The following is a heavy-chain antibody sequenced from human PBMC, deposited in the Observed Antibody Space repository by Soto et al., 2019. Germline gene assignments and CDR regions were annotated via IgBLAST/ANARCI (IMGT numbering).Heavy chain of an antibody. CDR1: GDSVSSNSAA. J-gene: IGHJ4*02. Sequence: SQTLSLTCAISGDSVSSNSAAWNWIRQSPSRGLEWLGRTYYRSKWYNDYAVSVKSRITINPDTSKNQFSLQLNSVTPEDTAVYYCARDPVNIVATIGAFDYWGQGTLVTVSS. CDR2: TYYRSKWYN. D-gene: IGHD5-12*01. CDR3: ARDPVNIVATIGAFDY. V-gene: IGHV6-1*01.